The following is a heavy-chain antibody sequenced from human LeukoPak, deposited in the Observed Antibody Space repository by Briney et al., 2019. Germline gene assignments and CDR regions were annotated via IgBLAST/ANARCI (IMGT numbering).Heavy chain of an antibody. D-gene: IGHD2-15*01. V-gene: IGHV3-23*01. Sequence: PGGSLRLSCAASGFTFNSFAMSWVRQAPGKGLEWVSAITDSTYFADSVKGRFTISRDSSKNTVYLQMNSLRAEDTAVYYCARYCSGGRCYSGLDPWGQGALVTVSS. CDR1: GFTFNSFA. CDR2: ITDST. J-gene: IGHJ5*02. CDR3: ARYCSGGRCYSGLDP.